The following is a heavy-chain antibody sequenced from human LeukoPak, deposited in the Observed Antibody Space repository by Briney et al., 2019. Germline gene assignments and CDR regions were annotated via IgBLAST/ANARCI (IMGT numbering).Heavy chain of an antibody. V-gene: IGHV3-53*01. CDR2: IYSGGST. D-gene: IGHD4-23*01. CDR1: GFTVSSNY. J-gene: IGHJ6*03. Sequence: PGGSLRLSCAASGFTVSSNYMSWVRQAPGKGLEWVSVIYSGGSTYYADSVKGRFTISRDNSKNTLYLQMNSLRAEDTAVYYCARVNSNYYYYYMDVWGKGTTVTVSS. CDR3: ARVNSNYYYYYMDV.